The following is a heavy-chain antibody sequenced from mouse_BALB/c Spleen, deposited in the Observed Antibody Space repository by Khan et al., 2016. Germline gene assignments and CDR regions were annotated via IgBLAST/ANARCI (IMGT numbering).Heavy chain of an antibody. CDR1: GYTFTDYW. Sequence: QVQLKQSGAELVMPGASVKMSCKASGYTFTDYWMHWVKQRPGQGLEWIGAIDTSDSYTSYNQKFKGKATLTVDESSSTAYMQLSSLTSEDSAVYYCAREVILYAMDYWGQGTSVTVSS. D-gene: IGHD1-1*01. CDR3: AREVILYAMDY. CDR2: IDTSDSYT. J-gene: IGHJ4*01. V-gene: IGHV1-69*01.